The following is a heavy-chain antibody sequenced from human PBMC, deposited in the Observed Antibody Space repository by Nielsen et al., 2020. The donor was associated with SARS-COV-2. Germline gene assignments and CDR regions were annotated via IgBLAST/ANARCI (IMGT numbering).Heavy chain of an antibody. Sequence: GSLRLSCATSGFTVSSNYMSWVRQAPGKGLEWVSVIYSGGSTYYADSVKGRFTISRDNSKNTLYLQMNSLRAEDTAVYYCARDRDSSGTDYWGQGTLVTVSS. CDR1: GFTVSSNY. D-gene: IGHD3-22*01. CDR3: ARDRDSSGTDY. V-gene: IGHV3-66*01. CDR2: IYSGGST. J-gene: IGHJ4*02.